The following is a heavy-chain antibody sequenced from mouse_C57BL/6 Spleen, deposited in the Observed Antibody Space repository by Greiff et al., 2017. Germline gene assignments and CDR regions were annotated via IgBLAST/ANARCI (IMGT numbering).Heavy chain of an antibody. CDR2: IRNKANGYTT. CDR1: GFTFTDYY. V-gene: IGHV7-3*01. Sequence: EVQLVESGGGLVQPGGSLSLSCAASGFTFTDYYMSWVRQPPGKALEWLGFIRNKANGYTTEYSASVKGRVTISRDNSQSILYLKMNALRAEDSATSYCARLEGYAMDYWGQGTSVTVSS. J-gene: IGHJ4*01. CDR3: ARLEGYAMDY.